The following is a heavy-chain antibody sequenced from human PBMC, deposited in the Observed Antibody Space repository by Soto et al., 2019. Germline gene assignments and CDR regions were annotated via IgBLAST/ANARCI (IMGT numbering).Heavy chain of an antibody. D-gene: IGHD6-19*01. CDR2: VKSKADGETT. CDR1: GMIFSDAW. Sequence: EVQLVESGGGSVKPGGSLRLSCTASGMIFSDAWMTWVRQAPGKGLEWLGRVKSKADGETTDYGGPVNGRITVSRDDSQSTLYLQLNTLRVDDTAIYYCVASVQWISYFDYWGQGTLVTVSP. V-gene: IGHV3-15*01. J-gene: IGHJ4*02. CDR3: VASVQWISYFDY.